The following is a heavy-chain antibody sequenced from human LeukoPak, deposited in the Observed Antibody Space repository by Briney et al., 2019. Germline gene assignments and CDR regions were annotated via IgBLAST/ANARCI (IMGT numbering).Heavy chain of an antibody. CDR1: GFTFSSYA. D-gene: IGHD6-13*01. V-gene: IGHV3-30*01. Sequence: GVSLRLSCAASGFTFSSYAIHWVRQAPGKGLEWVAVISDDGTKKYYADSVKGRFTISRDSSKNTAYLQMNSLRTEDTALYYCARRGGAAAGMGYYYFMDVWGKGTTVTVSS. CDR2: ISDDGTKK. CDR3: ARRGGAAAGMGYYYFMDV. J-gene: IGHJ6*03.